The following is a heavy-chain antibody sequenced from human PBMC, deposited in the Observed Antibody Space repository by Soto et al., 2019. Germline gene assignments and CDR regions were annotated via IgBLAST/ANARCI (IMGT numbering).Heavy chain of an antibody. CDR1: GYTFTGYY. CDR2: INPNSGGT. J-gene: IGHJ6*02. Sequence: ASVKVSCKASGYTFTGYYMHWVRQAPGQGLEWMGWINPNSGGTNYAQKFQGWVTMTRDTSISTAYMELSRLRSDDTAVYYCAREMGGVCGGDCPDYYYGMDVWGQGTTVTVSS. D-gene: IGHD2-21*02. CDR3: AREMGGVCGGDCPDYYYGMDV. V-gene: IGHV1-2*04.